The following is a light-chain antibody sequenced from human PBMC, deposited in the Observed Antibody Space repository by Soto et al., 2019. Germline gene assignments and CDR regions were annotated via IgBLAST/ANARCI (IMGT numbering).Light chain of an antibody. J-gene: IGLJ3*02. V-gene: IGLV2-14*01. CDR1: SSDVGGYNY. CDR3: CSYTTRSTWV. Sequence: QSALTQPASVSGSPGQSITISCTGTSSDVGGYNYVSSYQQHPGKAPRFMIYEVSNRPSGVSNRFSGSKSGNTASLTISGLQADDEADYYCCSYTTRSTWVFGGGTKVTVL. CDR2: EVS.